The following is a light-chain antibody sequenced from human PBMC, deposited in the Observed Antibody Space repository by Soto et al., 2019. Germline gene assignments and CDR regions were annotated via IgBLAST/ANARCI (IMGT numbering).Light chain of an antibody. CDR3: QQRNNWPPWT. V-gene: IGKV3-11*01. J-gene: IGKJ1*01. CDR2: AAS. Sequence: EIVLTQSPATLSLSPGERATLSCRASQSVRGSLAWYQQKPGQAPRLLIYAASNRATGIPARFSGSGSGADFTLTISSLEPEDFAVYYCQQRNNWPPWTFGQGTRVEI. CDR1: QSVRGS.